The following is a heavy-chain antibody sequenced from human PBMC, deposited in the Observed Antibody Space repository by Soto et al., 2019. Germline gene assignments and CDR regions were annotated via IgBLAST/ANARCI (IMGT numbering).Heavy chain of an antibody. CDR1: GGSISSGGYY. V-gene: IGHV4-31*03. D-gene: IGHD3-16*01. J-gene: IGHJ5*02. CDR3: ARVRGPYNWFDP. Sequence: SETLSLTCTVSGGSISSGGYYWSWIRQHPGKGLEWIGYIYYSGSTYYNPSLKSRVTISVDTSKNQFSLKPSSVTAADTAVYYCARVRGPYNWFDPWGQGTLVTVSS. CDR2: IYYSGST.